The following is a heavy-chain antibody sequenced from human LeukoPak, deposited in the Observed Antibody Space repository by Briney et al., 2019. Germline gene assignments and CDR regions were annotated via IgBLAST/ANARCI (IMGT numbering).Heavy chain of an antibody. D-gene: IGHD2-2*01. CDR2: IYYSGST. Sequence: SETLSLTCTVSGGSVSSGSYYWSWIRQPPGKGLEWIGYIYYSGSTNYNPSLKSRVTISVDTSKNQFSLKLSSVTAADTAVYYCARLGYCSSTSCRPDFDYWGQGTLVTVSP. CDR1: GGSVSSGSYY. V-gene: IGHV4-61*01. CDR3: ARLGYCSSTSCRPDFDY. J-gene: IGHJ4*02.